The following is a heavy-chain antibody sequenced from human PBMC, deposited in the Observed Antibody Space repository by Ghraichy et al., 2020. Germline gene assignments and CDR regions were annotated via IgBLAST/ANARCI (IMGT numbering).Heavy chain of an antibody. D-gene: IGHD3-3*01. CDR3: AKDGTRYDFWSGLDLDY. CDR1: GFTFSSYA. CDR2: ISGSGGST. V-gene: IGHV3-23*01. Sequence: GGSLRLSCAASGFTFSSYAMSWVRQAPGKGLEWVSAISGSGGSTYYADSVKGRFTISRDNSKNTLYLQMNSLRAEDTAVYYCAKDGTRYDFWSGLDLDYWGQGTLVTVSS. J-gene: IGHJ4*02.